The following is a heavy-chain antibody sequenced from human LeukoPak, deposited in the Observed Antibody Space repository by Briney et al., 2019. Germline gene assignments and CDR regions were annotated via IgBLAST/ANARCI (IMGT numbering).Heavy chain of an antibody. V-gene: IGHV4-38-2*02. D-gene: IGHD5-12*01. CDR2: IYQTESA. J-gene: IGHJ4*02. Sequence: SETLSLTCTVSGYSISSGFYWGWIRLPPGKGLEWIGSIYQTESAHSNPSLKSRVTISVDTSKNQFSLQLTSVTAADTAIYYCARHGVLATRPLDYWGQGILVTVSS. CDR1: GYSISSGFY. CDR3: ARHGVLATRPLDY.